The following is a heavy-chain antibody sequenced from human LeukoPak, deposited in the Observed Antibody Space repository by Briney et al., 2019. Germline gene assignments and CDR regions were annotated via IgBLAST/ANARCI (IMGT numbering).Heavy chain of an antibody. J-gene: IGHJ4*02. CDR1: GGSISSGGYY. V-gene: IGHV4-31*03. CDR3: VLRYFDWLLYY. D-gene: IGHD3-9*01. Sequence: PSETLSLTCTVSGGSISSGGYYWSWIRQHPGKGLEWIGYIYYSGSTYYNPSLKSRVTISVDTSKNQFSLKLSSVTAADTAVYYCVLRYFDWLLYYWGQGTLVTVSS. CDR2: IYYSGST.